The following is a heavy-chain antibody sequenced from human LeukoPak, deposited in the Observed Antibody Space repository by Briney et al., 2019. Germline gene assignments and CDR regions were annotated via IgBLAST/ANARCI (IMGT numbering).Heavy chain of an antibody. D-gene: IGHD5-18*01. Sequence: GASVKVSCKTSGYTFTGYYIHWVRQAPGQGLEWMGWINPNSGGTNYAQNFQGRVTMTRGTSINTAYMELGRLRSDDTAVYYCARSPGLDTAVVNRPWGQGTLITVSS. V-gene: IGHV1-2*02. J-gene: IGHJ5*02. CDR2: INPNSGGT. CDR3: ARSPGLDTAVVNRP. CDR1: GYTFTGYY.